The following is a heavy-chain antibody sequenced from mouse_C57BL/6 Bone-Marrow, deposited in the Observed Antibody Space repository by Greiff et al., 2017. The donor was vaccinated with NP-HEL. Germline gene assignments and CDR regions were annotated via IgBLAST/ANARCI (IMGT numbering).Heavy chain of an antibody. CDR3: TRKAYCNYEDY. V-gene: IGHV1-5*01. J-gene: IGHJ2*01. CDR1: GYTFTSYW. CDR2: IYPGNSDT. D-gene: IGHD2-1*01. Sequence: EVQLQQSGTVLARPGASVKMSCKTSGYTFTSYWMHWVKQRPGQGLEWIGAIYPGNSDTSYNQKFKGKAKLTAVTSASTAYMELSSLTHEDSAVYYCTRKAYCNYEDYWGQGTTLTVSS.